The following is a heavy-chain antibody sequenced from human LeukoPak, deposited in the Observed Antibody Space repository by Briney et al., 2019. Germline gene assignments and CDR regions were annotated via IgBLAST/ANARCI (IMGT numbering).Heavy chain of an antibody. CDR1: GYTFTTYC. V-gene: IGHV1-18*03. CDR3: ARGPDCSGGSCYSSYFDY. Sequence: PPASVKVSCKASGYTFTTYCISWVRQAPGQGLEWMGWISAYNGNTNYAQKLQGRVTMTTDTFTSTAYMELRSLRSDDMAVYYCARGPDCSGGSCYSSYFDYWGQGTLVTVSS. J-gene: IGHJ4*02. CDR2: ISAYNGNT. D-gene: IGHD2-15*01.